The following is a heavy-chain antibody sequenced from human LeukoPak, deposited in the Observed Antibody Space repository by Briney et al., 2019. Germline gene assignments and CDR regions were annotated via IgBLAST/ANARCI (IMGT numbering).Heavy chain of an antibody. CDR2: IRSKAYGGTT. J-gene: IGHJ5*02. D-gene: IGHD6-13*01. CDR1: GFTSGDYA. Sequence: GGSLRLSCTASGFTSGDYAMSWFRQAPGKGLEWVGFIRSKAYGGTTEYAASVKGRFTISRDDSKSIAYLQMNSLKTEDTAVYYCTREFSSSLFDPWGQGTLVTVSS. V-gene: IGHV3-49*03. CDR3: TREFSSSLFDP.